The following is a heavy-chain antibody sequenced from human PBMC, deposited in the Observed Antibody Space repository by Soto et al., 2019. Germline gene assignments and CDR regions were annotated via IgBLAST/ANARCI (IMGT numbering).Heavy chain of an antibody. CDR2: IDPSDSYT. V-gene: IGHV5-10-1*01. J-gene: IGHJ4*02. D-gene: IGHD3-22*01. Sequence: GESLKISCKGSGYSFTSYWISWVRQMPGKGLEWMGRIDPSDSYTNYSPSFQGHITISADKSISTAYLQWSSLKASDTAMYYCARHLPDYYDSRLNYYFDYWGQGTLVTVSS. CDR1: GYSFTSYW. CDR3: ARHLPDYYDSRLNYYFDY.